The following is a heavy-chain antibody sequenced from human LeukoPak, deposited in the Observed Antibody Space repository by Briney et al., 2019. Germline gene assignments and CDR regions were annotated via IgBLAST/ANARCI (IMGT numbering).Heavy chain of an antibody. CDR2: ISSDGSRV. CDR3: ARSGGSSSFDY. J-gene: IGHJ4*02. D-gene: IGHD3-10*01. Sequence: GGSLRLSCAASGFTFSDYWMHWVRQAPGKGLVWVSRISSDGSRVTYADSVKGRFTISRDNSKNTLYLQMNSLRAEDTAVYYCARSGGSSSFDYWGQGTLVTVSS. V-gene: IGHV3-74*01. CDR1: GFTFSDYW.